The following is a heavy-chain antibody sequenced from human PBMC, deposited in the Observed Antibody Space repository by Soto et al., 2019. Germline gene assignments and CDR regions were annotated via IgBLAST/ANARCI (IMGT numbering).Heavy chain of an antibody. D-gene: IGHD2-21*02. Sequence: QVQLVESGGGVVQPGRSLRLSCSASGFTFSDYAINWVRQAPGKGLEWVASISGAGINKYIADSVKGRFIISRDNSKNTVLLQMSSLGPEDTAVYYWARRLTPSVTAMGYWGQGTLVTVSS. CDR3: ARRLTPSVTAMGY. CDR2: ISGAGINK. CDR1: GFTFSDYA. J-gene: IGHJ4*02. V-gene: IGHV3-30-3*01.